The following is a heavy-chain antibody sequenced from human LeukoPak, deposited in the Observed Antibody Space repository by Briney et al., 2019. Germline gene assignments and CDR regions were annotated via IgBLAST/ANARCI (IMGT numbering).Heavy chain of an antibody. D-gene: IGHD1-26*01. J-gene: IGHJ4*02. CDR1: GFTFSDYW. CDR2: IKQDGSEK. V-gene: IGHV3-7*01. Sequence: GGSQRLSCAASGFTFSDYWLSWVRQAPGEGLEWVANIKQDGSEKYYVDSVKGRFTISRDNAKNSLYLEMNSLRAEDTAVYYCARDKIVGATVFDYWGQGTLVAVSS. CDR3: ARDKIVGATVFDY.